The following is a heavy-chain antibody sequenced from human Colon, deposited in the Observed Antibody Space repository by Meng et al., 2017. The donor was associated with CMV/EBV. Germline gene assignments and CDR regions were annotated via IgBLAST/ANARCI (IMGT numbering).Heavy chain of an antibody. CDR2: ISGSGGST. J-gene: IGHJ4*02. D-gene: IGHD3-3*01. CDR3: ARDSLGGYDFWSGADY. V-gene: IGHV3-23*01. CDR1: GFTFSSYA. Sequence: GESLKISCAASGFTFSSYAMSWVRQAPGKGLGWVSAISGSGGSTYYADSVKGRFTIARDNSKNTQYLQMNNLRVEDTPVYHCARDSLGGYDFWSGADYWGRGTLVTVSS.